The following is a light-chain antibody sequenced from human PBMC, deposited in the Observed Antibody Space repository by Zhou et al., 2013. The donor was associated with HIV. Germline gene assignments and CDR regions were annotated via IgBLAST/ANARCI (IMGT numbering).Light chain of an antibody. J-gene: IGKJ5*01. CDR3: QQLNSYPIT. CDR2: SAS. Sequence: DIQMTQSPSTLSASVGDRVTITCRASQNINSWLAWYQRKPGKAPKLLIYSASTLQSGVPSRFSGSGSGTEFTLIISSLQPEDFATYYCQQLNSYPITFGQGTRLEIK. V-gene: IGKV1-9*01. CDR1: QNINSW.